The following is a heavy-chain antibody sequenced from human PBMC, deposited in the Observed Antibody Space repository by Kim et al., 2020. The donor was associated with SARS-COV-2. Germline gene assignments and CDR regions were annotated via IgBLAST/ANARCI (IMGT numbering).Heavy chain of an antibody. CDR2: IYPGDSDT. V-gene: IGHV5-51*01. J-gene: IGHJ4*02. CDR1: GYSFTSYW. CDR3: ARGMGLSVLRYFDWLLPYFDY. Sequence: GESLKISCKGSGYSFTSYWIGWVRQMPGKGLEWMGIIYPGDSDTRYRPSFQGQVTISADKSISTAYLQWSSLKASDTAMYYCARGMGLSVLRYFDWLLPYFDYWGQGTLVTVSS. D-gene: IGHD3-9*01.